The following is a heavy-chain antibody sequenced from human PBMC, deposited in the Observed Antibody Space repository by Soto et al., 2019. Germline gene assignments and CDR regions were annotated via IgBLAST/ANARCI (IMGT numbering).Heavy chain of an antibody. D-gene: IGHD3-22*01. V-gene: IGHV3-23*01. CDR1: GFTFSSYA. CDR2: ISGSGGST. J-gene: IGHJ4*02. Sequence: EVQLLESGGGLVQPGGSLRLSCAASGFTFSSYAMSWVRQAPGKGLEWVSAISGSGGSTYYADSVKGRFTISRDNSKNTLYLQMNRLRAEDTAVYYCAKDLMYYYDSSGYPDYWGQGTLVTVSS. CDR3: AKDLMYYYDSSGYPDY.